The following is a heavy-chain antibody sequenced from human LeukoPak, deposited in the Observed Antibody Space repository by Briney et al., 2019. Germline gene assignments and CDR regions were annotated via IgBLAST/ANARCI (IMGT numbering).Heavy chain of an antibody. V-gene: IGHV3-48*04. J-gene: IGHJ4*02. Sequence: PGGSLRLSCAASGFTFSSYSMNWVRQAQGKGLEWVSYISSSSSTIYYADSVKGRFTISRDNVKNSLYLQMNSLRAEDTAVYYCAREISGYYVWGQGTLVTVSS. CDR1: GFTFSSYS. D-gene: IGHD3-22*01. CDR3: AREISGYYV. CDR2: ISSSSSTI.